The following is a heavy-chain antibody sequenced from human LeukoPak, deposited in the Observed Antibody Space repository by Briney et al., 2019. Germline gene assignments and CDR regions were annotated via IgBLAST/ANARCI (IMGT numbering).Heavy chain of an antibody. D-gene: IGHD3-3*01. CDR3: AGFGVVIRGFDY. CDR2: ISSSSSYI. Sequence: GGSLRLSCAASGFTFSSYSMNWVRQAPGKGLEWVSSISSSSSYIYYADSVKGRFTISRDNAKNSLYLQMNSLRAEDTAVYYCAGFGVVIRGFDYWGQGTLVTVSS. CDR1: GFTFSSYS. V-gene: IGHV3-21*01. J-gene: IGHJ4*02.